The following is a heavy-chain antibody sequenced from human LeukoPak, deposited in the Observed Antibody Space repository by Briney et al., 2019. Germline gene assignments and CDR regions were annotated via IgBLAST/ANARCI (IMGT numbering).Heavy chain of an antibody. CDR2: INHSGST. CDR1: GGSFSGYY. V-gene: IGHV4-34*01. J-gene: IGHJ6*03. Sequence: PSETLSLTCAVYGGSFSGYYWSWIRQPPGKGLEWIGEINHSGSTNYNPSLKSRVTISVDTSKNQFSLKLSSVTAADTAVYYCARGWKYYYYMDVWGKGTTATVSS. D-gene: IGHD1-1*01. CDR3: ARGWKYYYYMDV.